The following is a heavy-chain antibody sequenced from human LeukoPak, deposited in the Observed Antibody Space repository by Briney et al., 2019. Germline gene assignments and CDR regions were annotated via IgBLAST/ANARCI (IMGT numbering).Heavy chain of an antibody. D-gene: IGHD2-15*01. CDR1: GFTFSSYS. CDR2: ISSSSSYI. J-gene: IGHJ6*02. CDR3: ASTRGGSLWGMDV. Sequence: AGGSLRLSCAASGFTFSSYSMNWVRQAPGKGLEWVSSISSSSSYIYYADSVKGRFTISRDNAKNSLYLQMNSLRAEDTAVYYCASTRGGSLWGMDVWGQGTTVTVSS. V-gene: IGHV3-21*01.